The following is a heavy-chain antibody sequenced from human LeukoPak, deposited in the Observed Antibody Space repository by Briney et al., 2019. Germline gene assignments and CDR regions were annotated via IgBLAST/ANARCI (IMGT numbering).Heavy chain of an antibody. CDR3: ARGNYDFWSGYSGLVDY. V-gene: IGHV4-61*02. D-gene: IGHD3-3*01. Sequence: SETLSLTCTVSGGSISSGSYYWSWIRQPAGKGLEWIGRIYTSGSTNYNPSLKSRVTISEDTSKNQFSLKLSSVTAADTAVYYCARGNYDFWSGYSGLVDYWGQGTLVTVSS. CDR2: IYTSGST. J-gene: IGHJ4*02. CDR1: GGSISSGSYY.